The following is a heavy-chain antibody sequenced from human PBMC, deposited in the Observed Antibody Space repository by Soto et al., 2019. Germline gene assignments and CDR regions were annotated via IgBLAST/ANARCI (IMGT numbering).Heavy chain of an antibody. CDR2: ISSSSSYI. J-gene: IGHJ4*02. Sequence: GGSLRLSCAASGFTFSSYSMNWVRQAPGKGLEWVSSISSSSSYIYYADSVKGRFTISRDNAKNSLYLQMNSLRAEDTAVYYCARVEDNWNAFDYWGQGTLVTVSS. V-gene: IGHV3-21*01. D-gene: IGHD1-20*01. CDR3: ARVEDNWNAFDY. CDR1: GFTFSSYS.